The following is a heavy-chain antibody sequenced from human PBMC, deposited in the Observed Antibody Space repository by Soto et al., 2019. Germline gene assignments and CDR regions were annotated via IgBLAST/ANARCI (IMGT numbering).Heavy chain of an antibody. CDR1: GFTFTSSA. D-gene: IGHD5-18*01. CDR2: IVVGSGNT. V-gene: IGHV1-58*01. Sequence: SVKVSCKVSGFTFTSSAVQWVRQARGQRLEWIGWIVVGSGNTNYAQKFQERVTITRDMSTSTAYMELSSLRSEDTAVYYCAAARVYSYGSFDYWGQGTLVTVSS. CDR3: AAARVYSYGSFDY. J-gene: IGHJ4*02.